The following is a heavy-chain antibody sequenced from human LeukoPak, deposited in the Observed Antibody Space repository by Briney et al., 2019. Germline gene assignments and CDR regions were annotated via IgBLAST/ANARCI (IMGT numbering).Heavy chain of an antibody. J-gene: IGHJ6*02. V-gene: IGHV1-8*01. CDR2: MNPNYGNT. CDR1: GYTFTRYD. CDR3: ARGLITSDDCWSGYPYFYYYYGMDV. Sequence: GASVTVSCKGSGYTFTRYDINWVRPATAQGREWVGWMNPNYGNTGYAQQCQGRVTMTRNTYISTAYMELSSLRSEDTAVYYCARGLITSDDCWSGYPYFYYYYGMDVWGQGTTVTVSS. D-gene: IGHD3-3*01.